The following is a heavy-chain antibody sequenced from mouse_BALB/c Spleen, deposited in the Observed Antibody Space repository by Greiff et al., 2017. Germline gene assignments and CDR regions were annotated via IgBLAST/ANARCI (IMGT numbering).Heavy chain of an antibody. CDR1: GYSITSDYA. D-gene: IGHD3-1*01. Sequence: DVKLVESGPGLVKPSQSLSLTCTVTGYSITSDYAWNWIRQFPGNKLEWMGYISYSGSTSYNPSLKSRISITRDTSKNQFFLQLNSVTTEDTATYYCARRRAYDAMDYWGQGTSVTVSS. J-gene: IGHJ4*01. V-gene: IGHV3-2*02. CDR2: ISYSGST. CDR3: ARRRAYDAMDY.